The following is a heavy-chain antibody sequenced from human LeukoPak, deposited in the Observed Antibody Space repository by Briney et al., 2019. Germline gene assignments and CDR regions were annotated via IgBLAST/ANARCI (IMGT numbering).Heavy chain of an antibody. J-gene: IGHJ4*02. Sequence: SVKVSCKASGGTFSNYAISWVRQAPGQGLEWMGRIIPILGIANYAQKFQGRVTITADKSTSTAYMELSSLRSEDTAMYYCARMATANIPFDYWGQGTLVTVSS. CDR1: GGTFSNYA. V-gene: IGHV1-69*04. D-gene: IGHD5-24*01. CDR3: ARMATANIPFDY. CDR2: IIPILGIA.